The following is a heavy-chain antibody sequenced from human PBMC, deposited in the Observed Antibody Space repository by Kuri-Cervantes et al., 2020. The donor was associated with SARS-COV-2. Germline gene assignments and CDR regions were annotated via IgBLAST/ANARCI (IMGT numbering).Heavy chain of an antibody. CDR3: TRLDFWSRYYMDV. CDR2: IKSKTDGGTT. CDR1: GFTFSSYA. Sequence: GESLKISCAASGFTFSSYAMSWVRQAPGKGLEWVGRIKSKTDGGTTDYAAPVKGRFTISRDDSKSIAYLQMNSLKTEDTAVYYCTRLDFWSRYYMDVWGKGTTVTVSS. D-gene: IGHD3-3*01. V-gene: IGHV3-15*01. J-gene: IGHJ6*03.